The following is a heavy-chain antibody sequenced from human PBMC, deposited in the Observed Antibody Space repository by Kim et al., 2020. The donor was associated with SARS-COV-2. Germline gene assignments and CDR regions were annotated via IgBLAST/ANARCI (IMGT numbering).Heavy chain of an antibody. CDR3: AKVLTEGIQLPKRVGNYYYYYYMDV. Sequence: GGSLRLSCAASGFTFDDYAMHWVRQAPGKGLEWVSLISGDGGSTYYADSVKGRFTISRDNSKNSLYLQMNSLRTEDTALYYCAKVLTEGIQLPKRVGNYYYYYYMDVWGKGTTVTVSS. CDR1: GFTFDDYA. CDR2: ISGDGGST. J-gene: IGHJ6*03. V-gene: IGHV3-43*02. D-gene: IGHD5-18*01.